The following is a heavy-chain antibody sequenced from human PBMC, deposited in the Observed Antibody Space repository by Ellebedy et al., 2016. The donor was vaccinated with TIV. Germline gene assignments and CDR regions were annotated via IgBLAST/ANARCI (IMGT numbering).Heavy chain of an antibody. V-gene: IGHV5-10-1*01. Sequence: GESLKISCKGSGYSFTSYWISWVRQMPGKGLEWMGRIDPSDSYTNYSPSFQGHVTISADKSISTAYLQWSSLKASDTAMYYCALTCSSGWYSQIDYYGMDVWGQGTTVTVSS. CDR1: GYSFTSYW. D-gene: IGHD6-19*01. J-gene: IGHJ6*02. CDR3: ALTCSSGWYSQIDYYGMDV. CDR2: IDPSDSYT.